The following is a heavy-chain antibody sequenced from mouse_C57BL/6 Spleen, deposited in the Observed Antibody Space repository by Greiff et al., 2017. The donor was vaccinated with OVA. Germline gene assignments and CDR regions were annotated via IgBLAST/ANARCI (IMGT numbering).Heavy chain of an antibody. J-gene: IGHJ3*01. CDR1: GYTFTSYW. CDR3: ARSLYGNYEGFAY. Sequence: QVQLQQPGAELVRPGSSVKLSCKASGYTFTSYWMHWVKQRPIQGLEWIGNIDPSDSETHYNQKFKDKATLTVDKSSSTAYMQLSSLTSEDSAVYDCARSLYGNYEGFAYWGQGTLVTVSA. D-gene: IGHD2-1*01. V-gene: IGHV1-52*01. CDR2: IDPSDSET.